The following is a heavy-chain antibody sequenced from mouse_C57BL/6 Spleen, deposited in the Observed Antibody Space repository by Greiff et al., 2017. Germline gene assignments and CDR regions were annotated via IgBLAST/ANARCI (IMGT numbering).Heavy chain of an antibody. CDR3: AREGDYSNSYFDY. D-gene: IGHD2-5*01. V-gene: IGHV3-6*01. J-gene: IGHJ2*01. CDR1: GYSITSGYY. CDR2: ISYDGSN. Sequence: VQLQQSGPGLVKPSQSLSLTCSVTGYSITSGYYWNWIRQFPGNKLEWMGYISYDGSNNYNPSLKNRISITRDTSKNQFFLKLNSVTTEDTATYYCAREGDYSNSYFDYWGQGTTLTVSS.